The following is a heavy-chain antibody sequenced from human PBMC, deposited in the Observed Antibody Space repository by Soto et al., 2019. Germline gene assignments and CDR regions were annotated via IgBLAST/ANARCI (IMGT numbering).Heavy chain of an antibody. CDR1: GFAVSSNY. Sequence: GGSLRLSCAVSGFAVSSNYMSWVRQGPGKGLEWVSHIYSGGNINYADSVKGRFTISRDASKNTLYLQMNSLKTEDTAVYYCTTDPVTMIVVVPSSGWGQGTLVTVPQ. J-gene: IGHJ4*02. CDR3: TTDPVTMIVVVPSSG. V-gene: IGHV3-53*01. D-gene: IGHD3-22*01. CDR2: IYSGGNI.